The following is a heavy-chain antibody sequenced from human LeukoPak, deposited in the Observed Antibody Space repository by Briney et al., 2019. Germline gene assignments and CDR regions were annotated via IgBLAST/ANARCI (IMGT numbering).Heavy chain of an antibody. Sequence: GGSLRLSCAASGFTFSTYSMNWVRQAPGKGLEWVSSISSSSSYIYYADSVKGRFTISRDNAKNSLYLQMNSLRAEDTAVYYCARGIGALRFDPWGQGTLVTVSS. D-gene: IGHD1-26*01. J-gene: IGHJ5*02. CDR3: ARGIGALRFDP. CDR1: GFTFSTYS. CDR2: ISSSSSYI. V-gene: IGHV3-21*01.